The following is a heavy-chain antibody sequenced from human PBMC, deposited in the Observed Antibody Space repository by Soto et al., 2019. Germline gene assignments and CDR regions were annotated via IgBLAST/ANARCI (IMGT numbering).Heavy chain of an antibody. CDR1: GGSVRDGSYY. Sequence: SETLSLTCTVSGGSVRDGSYYWAWLRQPPGKGLEWIGHIYHSGSTIYNPSLKSRVTISIETSKSQFSLNLNSMTAADTAVYYCAGYNWNYYFDPWGQGTLVTVSS. V-gene: IGHV4-61*01. D-gene: IGHD1-7*01. J-gene: IGHJ5*02. CDR2: IYHSGST. CDR3: AGYNWNYYFDP.